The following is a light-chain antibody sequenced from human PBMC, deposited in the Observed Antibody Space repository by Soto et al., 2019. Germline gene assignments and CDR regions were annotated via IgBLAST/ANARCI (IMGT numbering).Light chain of an antibody. V-gene: IGLV2-23*02. Sequence: QSALTQPASVSGSPGQSSTISCTGTSSDVGSYNLVSWYQQHPGKAPKLMIYEVSKRPSGVSNRFSGSKSGNTASLTICGLQAEDEADYYCCSYAGSSTYVVFGGGTKLTVL. CDR1: SSDVGSYNL. J-gene: IGLJ2*01. CDR3: CSYAGSSTYVV. CDR2: EVS.